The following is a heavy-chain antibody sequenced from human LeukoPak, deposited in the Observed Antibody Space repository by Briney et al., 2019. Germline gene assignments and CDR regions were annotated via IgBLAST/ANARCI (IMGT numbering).Heavy chain of an antibody. CDR3: ATDRQAARPSYHYYYYMDV. J-gene: IGHJ6*03. V-gene: IGHV1-46*01. Sequence: GAPVRVSCTASGYTFTRYYMHWVRQAPGQGLEWRGIIKPSGGSTSYAQKFQGRVTMTRDTSTSTVYMERSSLRSEDTAVYYCATDRQAARPSYHYYYYMDVWGKGTTVTVSS. CDR1: GYTFTRYY. CDR2: IKPSGGST. D-gene: IGHD6-6*01.